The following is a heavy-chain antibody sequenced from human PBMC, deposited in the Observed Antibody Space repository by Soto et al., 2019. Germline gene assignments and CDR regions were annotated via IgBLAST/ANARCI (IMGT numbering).Heavy chain of an antibody. CDR1: GFTVSSNY. V-gene: IGHV3-66*01. J-gene: IGHJ4*02. CDR3: ARALGTRVGATTLDY. Sequence: EVQLGESGGGLVQPGGSLRLSCVASGFTVSSNYMSWVRQAPGRGLEGVSIIYRGGSTYYADSVKGRFTISRDKSKNTLDLQMNSLRAEDTAVYYCARALGTRVGATTLDYCGQGTLVPVSS. CDR2: IYRGGST. D-gene: IGHD1-26*01.